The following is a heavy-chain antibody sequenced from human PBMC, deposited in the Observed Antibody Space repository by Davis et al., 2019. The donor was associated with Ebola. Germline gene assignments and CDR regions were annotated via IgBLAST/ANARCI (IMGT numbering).Heavy chain of an antibody. Sequence: PGGSLRLSCAASGFTFSSYWMHWVRQAPGKGLVWVSRINSDGSSTSYADSVKGRFTISRDNAKNTLYLQMNSLRAEDTAVYYCARSEIGYSSGWYHHFQHWGQGTLVTVSS. CDR3: ARSEIGYSSGWYHHFQH. D-gene: IGHD6-19*01. CDR1: GFTFSSYW. J-gene: IGHJ1*01. CDR2: INSDGSST. V-gene: IGHV3-74*01.